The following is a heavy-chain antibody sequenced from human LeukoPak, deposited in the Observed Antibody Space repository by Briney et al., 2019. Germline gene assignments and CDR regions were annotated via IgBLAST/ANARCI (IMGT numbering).Heavy chain of an antibody. J-gene: IGHJ4*02. D-gene: IGHD5-12*01. CDR2: ISGSGGST. Sequence: GGSLRLSCAASGFTFSSYAMSWVRQAPGKGLEWVSSISGSGGSTYYADSAKGRFTISRDNSKNTLYLQMNSLRAEDTAVYYCAKTPVATIRYFDYWGQGTLVTVSS. CDR1: GFTFSSYA. V-gene: IGHV3-23*01. CDR3: AKTPVATIRYFDY.